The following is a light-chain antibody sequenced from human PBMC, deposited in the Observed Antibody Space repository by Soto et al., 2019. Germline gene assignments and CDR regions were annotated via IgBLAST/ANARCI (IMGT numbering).Light chain of an antibody. CDR1: QSVSSG. Sequence: EVVMTQSPATLSVSPGGRATLFCRASQSVSSGLVWYQQKPGQAPRPLIYAASTRATGIPARFSGSGSGADFTLTISSLEPEDFALYYCQQHINWPLTFGGGTKVEIK. CDR2: AAS. J-gene: IGKJ4*01. CDR3: QQHINWPLT. V-gene: IGKV3-11*01.